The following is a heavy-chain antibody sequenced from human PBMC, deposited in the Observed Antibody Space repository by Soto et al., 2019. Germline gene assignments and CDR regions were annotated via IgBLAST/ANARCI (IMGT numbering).Heavy chain of an antibody. J-gene: IGHJ6*02. Sequence: ASVKVSCKASGYTFTSYGISWVRQAPGQGLEWMGWISAYNGNTNYAQKLQGRVTTTTDTSTSTAYTELRSLRSDDTAVYYCARAPYSSSWYRYYGMDVWGQGTTVTVSS. CDR2: ISAYNGNT. CDR3: ARAPYSSSWYRYYGMDV. V-gene: IGHV1-18*04. D-gene: IGHD6-13*01. CDR1: GYTFTSYG.